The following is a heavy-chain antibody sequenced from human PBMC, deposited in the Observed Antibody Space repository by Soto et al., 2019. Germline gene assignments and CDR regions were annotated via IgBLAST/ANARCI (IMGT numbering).Heavy chain of an antibody. Sequence: QVQLVQSGAEVKKPGASVKVSSKASGYTFTSYALHWVRQAPGQRLEWMGWINAGNGNTKYSQKFQGRVTITRDTSASTAYMELSSLRSEDTAVYYCARDLGFGLSDYWGQGTLVTVSP. CDR3: ARDLGFGLSDY. CDR2: INAGNGNT. D-gene: IGHD3-10*01. CDR1: GYTFTSYA. V-gene: IGHV1-3*01. J-gene: IGHJ4*02.